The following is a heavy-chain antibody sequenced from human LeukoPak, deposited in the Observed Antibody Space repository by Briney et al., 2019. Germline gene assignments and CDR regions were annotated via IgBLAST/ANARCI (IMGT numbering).Heavy chain of an antibody. Sequence: ASVKVSCKASGYTFTTYAMNWVRQAPGQGLEWMGWISAYNGNTNYAQKLQGRVTMTTDTSTSTAYMELRSLRSDDTAVYYCARFVDSSGWYRLYYYGMDVWGQGTTVTVSS. J-gene: IGHJ6*02. CDR1: GYTFTTYA. V-gene: IGHV1-18*01. D-gene: IGHD6-19*01. CDR2: ISAYNGNT. CDR3: ARFVDSSGWYRLYYYGMDV.